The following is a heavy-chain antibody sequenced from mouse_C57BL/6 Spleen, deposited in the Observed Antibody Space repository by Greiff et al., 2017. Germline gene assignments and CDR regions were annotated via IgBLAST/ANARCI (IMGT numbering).Heavy chain of an antibody. J-gene: IGHJ4*01. CDR2: ISNGGGST. CDR1: GFTFSDYY. CDR3: ARGDRYYAMDY. V-gene: IGHV5-12*01. Sequence: EVQRVESGGGLVQPGGSLKLSCAASGFTFSDYYMYWVRQTPEKRLEWVAYISNGGGSTYYPDTVKGRFTISRDNAKNTLYLQMSRLKSEDTAMYYCARGDRYYAMDYWGQGTSVTVSS. D-gene: IGHD2-3*01.